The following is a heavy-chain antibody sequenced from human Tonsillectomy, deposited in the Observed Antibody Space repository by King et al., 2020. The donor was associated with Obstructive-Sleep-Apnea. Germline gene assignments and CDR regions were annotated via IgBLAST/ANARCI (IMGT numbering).Heavy chain of an antibody. CDR2: INTNNGNP. J-gene: IGHJ5*02. CDR1: GYTFTSYA. D-gene: IGHD3-16*01. V-gene: IGHV7-4-1*02. CDR3: ARGLNFGRSPGEPTRAFYNWFDP. Sequence: VQLVQSGSELKRPGASVKVSCKASGYTFTSYAMNWVRQAPGQGLEWMGWINTNNGNPTYAQGFTGRFVFSLDTSLRTASLQISSLKAEDTAVYYCARGLNFGRSPGEPTRAFYNWFDPWGQGTLVTVFS.